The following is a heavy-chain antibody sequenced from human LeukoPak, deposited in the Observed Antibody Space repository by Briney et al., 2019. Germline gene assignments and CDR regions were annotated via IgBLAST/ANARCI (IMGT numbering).Heavy chain of an antibody. CDR2: ISHTEGT. D-gene: IGHD3-9*01. V-gene: IGHV4-34*01. Sequence: SETLSLTCGVFGVSINDYYWSWIRQSPGKGLEWIGEISHTEGTRYNPSLESRVTMSVGTSENQLPLKLIFVTAADTAVYYCARIRCGHSGSVCYNHWGLGTLVSVSS. CDR3: ARIRCGHSGSVCYNH. J-gene: IGHJ4*02. CDR1: GVSINDYY.